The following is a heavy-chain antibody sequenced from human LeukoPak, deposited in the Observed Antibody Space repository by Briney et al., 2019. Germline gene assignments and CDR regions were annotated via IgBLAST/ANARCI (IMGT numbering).Heavy chain of an antibody. CDR1: GGTFSSYA. CDR2: IIPIFGTA. CDR3: ARAGVAAGNWFDP. J-gene: IGHJ5*02. Sequence: SVKVSCKASGGTFSSYAISWVRQAPGQGLEWMGGIIPIFGTANYAQKFQGRVTITTDESTSTAYMELSSLRSEYTAVYYCARAGVAAGNWFDPWGQGTLVTVSS. V-gene: IGHV1-69*05. D-gene: IGHD6-13*01.